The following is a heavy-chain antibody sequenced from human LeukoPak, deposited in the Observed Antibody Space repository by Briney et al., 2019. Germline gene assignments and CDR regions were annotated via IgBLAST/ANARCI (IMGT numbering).Heavy chain of an antibody. CDR3: ARVISASGSDAFDI. D-gene: IGHD3-10*01. V-gene: IGHV1-18*01. Sequence: ASVKVSCKASGYTFTSYGISWGRQAPGQGLEWMGWISAYNGNTNDAQKLQGRVTMTTDTSTSTAYMELRSLRSDDTAVYYCARVISASGSDAFDIWGQGTMVTVSS. CDR1: GYTFTSYG. J-gene: IGHJ3*02. CDR2: ISAYNGNT.